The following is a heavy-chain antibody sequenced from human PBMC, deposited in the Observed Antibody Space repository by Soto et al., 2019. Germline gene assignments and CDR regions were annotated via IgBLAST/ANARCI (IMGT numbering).Heavy chain of an antibody. Sequence: SGPTLVNPTQTLTLTCTFCGFSLSTSGGGVGWIRQPPGKALEWLALIYWDDDKRYSPSLKRRLTITKDTSKNQVLPKMTNMEPVDADASSCAHSPIRYFDWPHGDYWGQGTLVPVSS. J-gene: IGHJ4*02. CDR2: IYWDDDK. CDR1: GFSLSTSGGG. V-gene: IGHV2-5*02. CDR3: AHSPIRYFDWPHGDY. D-gene: IGHD3-9*01.